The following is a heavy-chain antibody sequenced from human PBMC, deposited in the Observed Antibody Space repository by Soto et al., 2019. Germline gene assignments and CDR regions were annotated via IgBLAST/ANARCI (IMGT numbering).Heavy chain of an antibody. D-gene: IGHD6-19*01. CDR3: ARDYPGMGIAVAGPLDY. V-gene: IGHV1-69*01. J-gene: IGHJ4*02. CDR1: GGTFSSYA. CDR2: IIPIFGTA. Sequence: KASGGTFSSYAISWVRQAPGQGLEWMGGIIPIFGTANYAQKFQGRVTITADESTSTAYMELSSLRSEDTAVYYCARDYPGMGIAVAGPLDYWGQGTLVTVSS.